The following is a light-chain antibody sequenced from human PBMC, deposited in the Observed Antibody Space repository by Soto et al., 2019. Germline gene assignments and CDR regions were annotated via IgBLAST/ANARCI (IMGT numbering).Light chain of an antibody. J-gene: IGLJ2*01. CDR3: SSYTSSKTLV. CDR2: EVS. V-gene: IGLV2-14*01. Sequence: QSALTQPASVSGSPGQSITISCTGTSSDVGAYNYVSWYQQHPGNAPKLMIFEVSDRPAGVSNRFSGSKSGNTASLTISGLQAEDEADDYCSSYTSSKTLVFGGGTKLTVL. CDR1: SSDVGAYNY.